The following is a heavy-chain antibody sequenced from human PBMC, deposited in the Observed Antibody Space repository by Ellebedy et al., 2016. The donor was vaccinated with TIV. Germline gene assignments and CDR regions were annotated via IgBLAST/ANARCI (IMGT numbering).Heavy chain of an antibody. CDR2: IWYDGSNK. CDR3: ARDLEHYYDSSGYYEGDY. D-gene: IGHD3-22*01. V-gene: IGHV3-33*01. J-gene: IGHJ4*02. Sequence: PGGSLRLSCAASGFTFSSYGMHWVHQAPGKGLEWVAVIWYDGSNKYYADSVKGRFTISRDNSKNTLYLQMNSLRAEDTAVYYCARDLEHYYDSSGYYEGDYWGQGTLVTVSS. CDR1: GFTFSSYG.